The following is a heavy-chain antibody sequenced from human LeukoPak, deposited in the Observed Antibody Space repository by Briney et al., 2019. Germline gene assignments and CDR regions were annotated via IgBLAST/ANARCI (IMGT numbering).Heavy chain of an antibody. V-gene: IGHV3-23*01. CDR3: AKDSRGSSAWNH. J-gene: IGHJ5*02. D-gene: IGHD2-2*01. CDR2: ISGSGGSI. Sequence: GGSLRLSCAASGFTFSSYWMSWVRQAPGKGLEWVSVISGSGGSIYYADSVKGRFTISRDNSKNTLYLQMNSLRAEDTAVYYCAKDSRGSSAWNHWGQGTLVTVSS. CDR1: GFTFSSYW.